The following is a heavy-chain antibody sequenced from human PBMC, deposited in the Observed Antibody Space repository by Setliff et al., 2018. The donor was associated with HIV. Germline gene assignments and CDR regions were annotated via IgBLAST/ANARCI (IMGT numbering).Heavy chain of an antibody. D-gene: IGHD1-20*01. V-gene: IGHV4-39*07. CDR3: ARAVYYFDF. CDR2: IYYSGST. CDR1: GASISNSNSY. J-gene: IGHJ4*02. Sequence: SSETLSLTCTVYGASISNSNSYWGWIRQPPGKGLEWIGSIYYSGSTYYNPSLKSRVTISVDTSKNQFSLKLSSVTAADTAVYYCARAVYYFDFWGQGTLVTVSS.